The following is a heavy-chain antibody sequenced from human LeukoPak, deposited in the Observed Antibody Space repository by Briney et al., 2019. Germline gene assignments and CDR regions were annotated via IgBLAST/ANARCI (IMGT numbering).Heavy chain of an antibody. CDR3: ARGLQLYDILTGVDY. V-gene: IGHV1-18*01. J-gene: IGHJ4*02. CDR1: GYTFTSYG. CDR2: ISAYNGNT. D-gene: IGHD3-9*01. Sequence: ASVKVSCKASGYTFTSYGISWVRQAPGQGREWMGWISAYNGNTNYAQKFQGRVTMTTDTSTNTAYMELRSLRSDDTAVYYCARGLQLYDILTGVDYWGQGTLVTVSS.